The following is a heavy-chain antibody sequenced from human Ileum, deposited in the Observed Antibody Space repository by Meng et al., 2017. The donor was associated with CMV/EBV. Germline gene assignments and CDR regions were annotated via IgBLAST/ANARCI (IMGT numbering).Heavy chain of an antibody. CDR3: ARMTLYWYFDL. J-gene: IGHJ2*01. CDR2: MFYRGNT. Sequence: QVEPQVSGPGPVKPSEPLSLHCTFSGGSISNGNFYWGWIRQPPGKELELIGSMFYRGNTYYNPSLRSRVTISLDTSKDQFSLRLTSVTGADTAVYYCARMTLYWYFDLWGRGSLVTVSS. D-gene: IGHD2-21*02. CDR1: GGSISNGNFY. V-gene: IGHV4-39*07.